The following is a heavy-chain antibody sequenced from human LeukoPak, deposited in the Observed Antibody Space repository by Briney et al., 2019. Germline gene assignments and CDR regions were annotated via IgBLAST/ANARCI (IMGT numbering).Heavy chain of an antibody. Sequence: SSETLSLTCSVSGGSINSYYWSWIRQPPGKELEWIGSIYYSGSTYYNPSLKSRVAISIDTFKNQFSLRLSSVTAADTAVYYCARDKAVAGTIGYYYYGMDVWGQGTTVTVSS. V-gene: IGHV4-59*12. CDR1: GGSINSYY. CDR2: IYYSGST. D-gene: IGHD6-19*01. CDR3: ARDKAVAGTIGYYYYGMDV. J-gene: IGHJ6*02.